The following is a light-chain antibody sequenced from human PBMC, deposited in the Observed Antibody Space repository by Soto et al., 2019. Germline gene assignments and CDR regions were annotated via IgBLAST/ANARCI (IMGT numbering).Light chain of an antibody. V-gene: IGKV1-39*01. CDR1: QSISSY. CDR2: AAS. CDR3: QQSYSTPST. J-gene: IGKJ2*01. Sequence: DIQMTQSPSSLSASVGDRVTITCRASQSISSYLSWYQQRPRKAPKLLIYAASTLQSGVPSRFSGSGSETDFTLTINSLQPEDFATYYCQQSYSTPSTFGQGTKLEIK.